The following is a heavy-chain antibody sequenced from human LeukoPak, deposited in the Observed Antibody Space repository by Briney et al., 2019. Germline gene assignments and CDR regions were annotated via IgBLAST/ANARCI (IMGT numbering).Heavy chain of an antibody. D-gene: IGHD4-23*01. V-gene: IGHV4-39*01. J-gene: IGHJ4*02. CDR1: GGSISSSSYY. CDR3: ARLGLRDPTVVTY. CDR2: IYYSGST. Sequence: SETLSLTCTVSGGSISSSSYYWGWIRQPPGKGLEWIGSIYYSGSTYYNPSLKSRVTISVDTSKNQFSLKLSSVTAADTAVYYCARLGLRDPTVVTYWGQGTLVTVSS.